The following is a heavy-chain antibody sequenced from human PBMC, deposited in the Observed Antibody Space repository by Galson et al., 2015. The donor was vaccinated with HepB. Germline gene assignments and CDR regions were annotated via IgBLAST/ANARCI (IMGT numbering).Heavy chain of an antibody. CDR1: GFIFGDYA. D-gene: IGHD6-13*01. V-gene: IGHV3-49*03. CDR3: AREEQQLPYY. CDR2: IRRKIYGAAT. Sequence: SLRLSCAVSGFIFGDYAMSWFRQAPGKGLEWVAFIRRKIYGAATEYAASVKGRFTISRDDSKSIAYLQMNSLEIEDTAVYYCAREEQQLPYYWGQGTLVIVSS. J-gene: IGHJ4*02.